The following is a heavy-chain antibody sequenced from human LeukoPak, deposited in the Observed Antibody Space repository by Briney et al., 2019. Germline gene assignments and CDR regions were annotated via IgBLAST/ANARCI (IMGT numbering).Heavy chain of an antibody. CDR1: GFAFSTYE. CDR2: ITISGQTK. V-gene: IGHV3-48*03. Sequence: PGGSLRLSCAASGFAFSTYEMSWVRQAPGKGLEWIADITISGQTKNYGDSVKGRFTISRDNAMSSLYLQMNSLRVEDTGVFYCARGDPHADLWGQGTLVTVSS. J-gene: IGHJ5*02. CDR3: ARGDPHADL.